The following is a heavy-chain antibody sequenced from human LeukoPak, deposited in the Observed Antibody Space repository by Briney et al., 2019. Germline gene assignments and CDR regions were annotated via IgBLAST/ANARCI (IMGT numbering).Heavy chain of an antibody. CDR2: MNPNSGNT. Sequence: WASVKVSCKASGYTFTSYDINWVRQATGQGLEWMGWMNPNSGNTGYAQKFQGRVTITRNTSISTAYMELSSLRSEDTAVYYCARAGVGCSSTSCYTGDYYYYMDVWGKGTTVTVSS. D-gene: IGHD2-2*02. V-gene: IGHV1-8*03. J-gene: IGHJ6*03. CDR3: ARAGVGCSSTSCYTGDYYYYMDV. CDR1: GYTFTSYD.